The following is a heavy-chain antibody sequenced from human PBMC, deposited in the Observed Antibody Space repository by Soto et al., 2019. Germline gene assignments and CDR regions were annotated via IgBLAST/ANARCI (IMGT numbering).Heavy chain of an antibody. Sequence: QLQLQESGPGLVKPSETLSLTCTVSGGSISTSPYYWGWIRQPPGKGLEWIGSTHYSGSTYYNPSLKSRVTIAVDTSKNQISLKLSSVTAADTAVYYCARRGVERCMDVWGQGTTVTVSS. J-gene: IGHJ6*02. CDR2: THYSGST. CDR3: ARRGVERCMDV. V-gene: IGHV4-39*01. D-gene: IGHD3-10*01. CDR1: GGSISTSPYY.